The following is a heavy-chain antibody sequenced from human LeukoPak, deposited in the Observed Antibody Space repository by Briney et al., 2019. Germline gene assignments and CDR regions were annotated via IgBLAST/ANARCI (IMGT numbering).Heavy chain of an antibody. CDR3: AKDPGGYYDSSGYYYTLGWFDP. CDR1: GFTFSSYA. Sequence: GRSLRLSCAASGFTFSSYAMHWVRQAPGKGLEWVAVISYDGSNKYYADSVKGRFTISRDNSKNTLYLQMNSLRAEDTAVYYCAKDPGGYYDSSGYYYTLGWFDPWGQGTLVTVSS. D-gene: IGHD3-22*01. CDR2: ISYDGSNK. V-gene: IGHV3-30-3*01. J-gene: IGHJ5*02.